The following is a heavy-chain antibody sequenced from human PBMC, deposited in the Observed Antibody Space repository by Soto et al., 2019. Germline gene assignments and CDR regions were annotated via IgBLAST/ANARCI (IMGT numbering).Heavy chain of an antibody. J-gene: IGHJ6*02. D-gene: IGHD2-2*01. V-gene: IGHV3-33*01. CDR1: GFTFSSYG. Sequence: GGSLRLSCAASGFTFSSYGMHWVRQAPGKGLEWVAVIWYDGSNKYYADSVKGRFTISRDNSKNTLYLQMNSLRAEDTAVYYCARDRNCISTSCYHTRDYYYYYGMDVWGQGTTVTVSS. CDR2: IWYDGSNK. CDR3: ARDRNCISTSCYHTRDYYYYYGMDV.